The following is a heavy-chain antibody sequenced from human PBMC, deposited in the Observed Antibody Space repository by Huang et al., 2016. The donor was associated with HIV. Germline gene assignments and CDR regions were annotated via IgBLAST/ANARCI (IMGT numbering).Heavy chain of an antibody. CDR2: SNTNTGNP. J-gene: IGHJ4*02. V-gene: IGHV7-4-1*02. Sequence: QVQLVQSASELKMPGASVKISCKTSGYTFRRSAMNWGRQAPGQGLEWRGWSNTNTGNPTYAPGLAGRFVFSLDTSVNTAYLQISTLKAEDTAVYYCVRDASAYYPLYYFDFWGQGTLVTVSS. CDR1: GYTFRRSA. CDR3: VRDASAYYPLYYFDF. D-gene: IGHD3-3*01.